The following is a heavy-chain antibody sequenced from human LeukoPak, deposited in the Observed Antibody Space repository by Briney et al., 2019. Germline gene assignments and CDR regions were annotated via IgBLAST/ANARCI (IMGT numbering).Heavy chain of an antibody. CDR3: AKVVDTMVRGVIISGWFDP. D-gene: IGHD3-10*01. V-gene: IGHV3-23*01. CDR1: GFTFSSYA. CDR2: ISGSGGST. Sequence: GGSLRLSCAASGFTFSSYAMSWVRQAPGKGLEWVSAISGSGGSTYYADSVKGRFTISRDNSKNTLYLQMNSLRAEDTAVYYCAKVVDTMVRGVIISGWFDPWGQGTLVTVSS. J-gene: IGHJ5*02.